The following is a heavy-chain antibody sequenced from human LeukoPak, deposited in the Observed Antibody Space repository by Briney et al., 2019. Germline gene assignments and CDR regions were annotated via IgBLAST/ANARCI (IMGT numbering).Heavy chain of an antibody. D-gene: IGHD2-15*01. CDR3: AGSVVIDVRGAYDY. V-gene: IGHV3-7*01. J-gene: IGHJ4*02. CDR1: GFTFSGCW. CDR2: INPDGSQI. Sequence: PGGSLRLSCAASGFTFSGCWMKWVRQAPGKGLEWVANINPDGSQIYYVDSVKGRFTISRDNAKNSLYLQMNSLRAEDTAVYYCAGSVVIDVRGAYDYWGQGTLVTVSS.